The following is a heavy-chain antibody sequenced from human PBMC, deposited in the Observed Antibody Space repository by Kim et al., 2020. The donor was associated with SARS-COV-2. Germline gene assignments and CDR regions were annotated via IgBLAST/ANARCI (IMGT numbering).Heavy chain of an antibody. CDR2: IYYSGST. J-gene: IGHJ5*02. CDR1: GGSISSGGYY. CDR3: ARVRYSYGRRYNWFDP. V-gene: IGHV4-31*03. D-gene: IGHD5-18*01. Sequence: SETLSLTCTVSGGSISSGGYYWSWIRQHPGKGLEWIGYIYYSGSTYYNPSLKSRVTISVDTSKNQFSLKLSSVTAADTAVYYCARVRYSYGRRYNWFDPWGQGTLVTVSS.